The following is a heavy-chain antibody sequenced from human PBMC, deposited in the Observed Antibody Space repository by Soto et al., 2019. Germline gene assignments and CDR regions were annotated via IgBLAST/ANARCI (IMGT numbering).Heavy chain of an antibody. CDR2: ISYDGRET. J-gene: IGHJ4*02. CDR3: ATDPVAVTGSFIDS. Sequence: GGSLRLSCAASGFTFSAYAFHWVRQAPGKGLEWLSVISYDGRETHYADSVEGRFIISRDSSKKTAYLQMNSLRGDDTAVYFCATDPVAVTGSFIDSWGQGTLVTVPS. V-gene: IGHV3-30-3*01. CDR1: GFTFSAYA. D-gene: IGHD2-21*02.